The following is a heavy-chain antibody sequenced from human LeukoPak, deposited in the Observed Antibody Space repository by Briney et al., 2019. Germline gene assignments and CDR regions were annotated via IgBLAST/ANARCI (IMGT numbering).Heavy chain of an antibody. CDR1: GFDFSTYA. Sequence: GGSLRLSCAASGFDFSTYAMSWVRQAPGKGLEWVSSISSSSSYIYYADSVKGRFTISRDNAKNSLYLQMNSLRAEDTAVYYCARDGTAVGINYDYWGQGTLVTVSS. CDR3: ARDGTAVGINYDY. V-gene: IGHV3-21*04. D-gene: IGHD6-13*01. CDR2: ISSSSSYI. J-gene: IGHJ4*02.